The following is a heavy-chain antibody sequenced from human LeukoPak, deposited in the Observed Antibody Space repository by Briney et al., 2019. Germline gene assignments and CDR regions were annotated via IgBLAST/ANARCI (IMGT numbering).Heavy chain of an antibody. V-gene: IGHV5-51*01. CDR2: IYPRDSDR. CDR3: ASAPRYSSSPVGY. D-gene: IGHD6-13*01. Sequence: GESLKISCKGSGYSFTKYWIAWVRQMPGKGLEWMGIIYPRDSDRRYSPSFQGQVTISADKSISTAYLQWSSLKASDTAMYYCASAPRYSSSPVGYWGQGTLVTVSS. J-gene: IGHJ4*02. CDR1: GYSFTKYW.